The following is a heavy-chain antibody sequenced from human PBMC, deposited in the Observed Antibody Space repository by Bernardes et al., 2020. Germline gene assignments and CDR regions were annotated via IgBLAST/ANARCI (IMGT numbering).Heavy chain of an antibody. Sequence: GGSLRLSCAASGFTFSSYAMTWVRQAPGKGLEWVSGISGSGGSTYYADSVKGRFTISRDNSKNTVFLQMNSLRAEDTAVYYCARDPHIAVAGRGDYWGQGTLVTVSS. D-gene: IGHD6-19*01. CDR3: ARDPHIAVAGRGDY. CDR1: GFTFSSYA. CDR2: ISGSGGST. J-gene: IGHJ4*02. V-gene: IGHV3-23*01.